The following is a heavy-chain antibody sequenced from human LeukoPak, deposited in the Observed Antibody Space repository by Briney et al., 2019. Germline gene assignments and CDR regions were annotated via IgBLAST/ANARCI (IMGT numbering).Heavy chain of an antibody. CDR2: IWYDGSNK. CDR1: GFTFSSYG. J-gene: IGHJ3*02. V-gene: IGHV3-33*01. Sequence: PGGSLRLSCAASGFTFSSYGMHWVRQAPGKGLEWVAVIWYDGSNKYYADSVKGRFTISRDNSKNTLYLQMNSLRAEDTAVYYCARGQDTAMVLHAFDIWGQGTMVTVSS. CDR3: ARGQDTAMVLHAFDI. D-gene: IGHD5-18*01.